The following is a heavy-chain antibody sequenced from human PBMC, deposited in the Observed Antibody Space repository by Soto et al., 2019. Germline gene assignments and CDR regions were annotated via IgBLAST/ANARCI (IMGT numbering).Heavy chain of an antibody. D-gene: IGHD4-17*01. Sequence: QVQLVQSGVEVKKPGASVKVSCKASGYTFTSYGISWVRQAPGQGHEWMGWISNSNGDACYAQKLQGRVTMTTDTSTSTAYMELRSLRSDDTAVYYCARDLAYIREYWGKVTLVTVSA. CDR3: ARDLAYIREY. J-gene: IGHJ4*02. CDR1: GYTFTSYG. CDR2: ISNSNGDA. V-gene: IGHV1-18*01.